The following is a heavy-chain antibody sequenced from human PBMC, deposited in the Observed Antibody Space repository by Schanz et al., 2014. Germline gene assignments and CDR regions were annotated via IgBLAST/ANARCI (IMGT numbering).Heavy chain of an antibody. CDR3: ARGTMPGTFDI. CDR2: ITAYNGDT. CDR1: GYTFTSYG. J-gene: IGHJ3*02. D-gene: IGHD2-2*01. V-gene: IGHV1-18*01. Sequence: QVQLVQSGAEVKKPGASVKVSCKASGYTFTSYGISWVRQAPGQGLEWMGWITAYNGDTNYALKLQGRVTFTADKSTSTAYMELSSLRYEDTALYYCARGTMPGTFDIWGQGTMVTVSS.